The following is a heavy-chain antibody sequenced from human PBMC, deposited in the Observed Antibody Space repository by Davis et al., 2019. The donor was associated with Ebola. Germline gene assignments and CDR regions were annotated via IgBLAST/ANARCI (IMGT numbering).Heavy chain of an antibody. J-gene: IGHJ4*02. CDR3: ARALSSRLSDFWSGYYEYYFDY. V-gene: IGHV4-34*01. CDR2: INHSGST. D-gene: IGHD3-3*01. CDR1: GGSFSGYY. Sequence: PSETLSLTCAVYGGSFSGYYWSWIRQPPGKGLEWIGEINHSGSTNYNPSLKSRVTISVDTSKNQFSLKLSSVTAADTAVYYCARALSSRLSDFWSGYYEYYFDYWGQGTLVTVSS.